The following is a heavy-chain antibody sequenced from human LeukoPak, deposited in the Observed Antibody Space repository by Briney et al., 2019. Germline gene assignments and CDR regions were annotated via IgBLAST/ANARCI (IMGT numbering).Heavy chain of an antibody. CDR3: AAVTAFYFDC. V-gene: IGHV4-38-2*02. J-gene: IGHJ4*02. D-gene: IGHD2-21*02. CDR1: GYSISSGYY. Sequence: SETLSLTCTVSGYSISSGYYWGWIRQSPGKGLEWIGTIIHSGSTYYNPSLKSRVTISVDTSKNQFSLQLSSVTAADTAVYYCAAVTAFYFDCWGQGILVTVSS. CDR2: IIHSGST.